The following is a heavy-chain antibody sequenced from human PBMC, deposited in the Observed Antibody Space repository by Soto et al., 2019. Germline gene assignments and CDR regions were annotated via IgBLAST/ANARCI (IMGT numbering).Heavy chain of an antibody. CDR3: ARMWAGINNNWFDP. Sequence: ASVKVSCKASGGTFSSYAISWVRQAPGQGLEWMGGIIPIFGTANYAQKFQGRVTITADESTSTAYMELSSLRSEDTAVYYCARMWAGINNNWFDPWGQGTLVTVSS. V-gene: IGHV1-69*13. D-gene: IGHD1-26*01. CDR2: IIPIFGTA. J-gene: IGHJ5*02. CDR1: GGTFSSYA.